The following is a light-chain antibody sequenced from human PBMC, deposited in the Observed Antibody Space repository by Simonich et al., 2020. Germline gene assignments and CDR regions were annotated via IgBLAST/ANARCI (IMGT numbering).Light chain of an antibody. CDR1: SSDVGGYNY. CDR3: CSYAGSYTWV. J-gene: IGLJ3*02. CDR2: DGS. Sequence: HSALTQPRSVSGSPGQSVTISCTGTSSDVGGYNYVSWYQQHPGKAPKLRIYDGSKRPSGVPDRFSGSKSGNTASLTISGLQAEDEADYYCCSYAGSYTWVFGGGTKLTVL. V-gene: IGLV2-11*01.